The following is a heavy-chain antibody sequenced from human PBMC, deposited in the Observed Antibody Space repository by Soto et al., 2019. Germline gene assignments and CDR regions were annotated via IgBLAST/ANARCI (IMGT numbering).Heavy chain of an antibody. CDR3: AREYGDYVGEEYFQH. D-gene: IGHD4-17*01. CDR2: INSDGSST. V-gene: IGHV3-74*01. J-gene: IGHJ1*01. CDR1: GFTFSSYL. Sequence: GGSLRLSCAASGFTFSSYLMHWVRQVPGKGLVWVSRINSDGSSTSYADSVKGRFTISRDNARNTLYLQINSLRAEDTAVYYCAREYGDYVGEEYFQHWGQGTLVTVSS.